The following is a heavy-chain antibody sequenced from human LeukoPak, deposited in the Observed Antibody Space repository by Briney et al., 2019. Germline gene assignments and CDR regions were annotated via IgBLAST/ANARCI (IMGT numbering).Heavy chain of an antibody. D-gene: IGHD3-10*01. CDR1: GFTFDDYG. J-gene: IGHJ5*02. Sequence: GGSLRLSCAASGFTFDDYGMTWVRQAPGKGLEWGASINQDGGEIHYVDSVRGRFTISRDNAKNSLYLQMNSLTAEDTAVHYCVRAHHPGGWFDPWGQGTLVTVSS. V-gene: IGHV3-7*04. CDR3: VRAHHPGGWFDP. CDR2: INQDGGEI.